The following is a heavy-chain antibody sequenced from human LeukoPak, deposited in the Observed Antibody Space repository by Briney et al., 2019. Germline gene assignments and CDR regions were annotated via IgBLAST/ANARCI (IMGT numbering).Heavy chain of an antibody. CDR3: LVRGVITLTYFDY. Sequence: ASVKVSCKASGYTFTGYYMHWVRQAPGQGLEWVGWINPNSGGTNYAQKFQGRVTMTRDTSISTAYMELSRLRSDDTAVYYCLVRGVITLTYFDYWGQGTLVTVSS. V-gene: IGHV1-2*02. CDR2: INPNSGGT. J-gene: IGHJ4*02. D-gene: IGHD3-10*01. CDR1: GYTFTGYY.